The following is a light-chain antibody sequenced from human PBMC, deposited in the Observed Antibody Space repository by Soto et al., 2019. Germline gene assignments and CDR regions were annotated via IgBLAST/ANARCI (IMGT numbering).Light chain of an antibody. CDR3: QQYYRTPPT. Sequence: DIVMTQSPDSLAVSLGERGTINCKSSQSVLDISNNKNYLAWYQQKPRQPPKLLIYWASARESGVPDRFSGSGSGTDFTLTISSLQAEDVAVYYCQQYYRTPPTFGQGTKLEIK. CDR1: QSVLDISNNKNY. V-gene: IGKV4-1*01. CDR2: WAS. J-gene: IGKJ2*01.